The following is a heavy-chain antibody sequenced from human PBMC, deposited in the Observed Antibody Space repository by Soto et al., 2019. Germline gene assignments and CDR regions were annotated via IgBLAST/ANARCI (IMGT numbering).Heavy chain of an antibody. CDR1: GGTFSSYA. CDR2: IIPIFGTA. D-gene: IGHD6-13*01. CDR3: ARLIRSRSIAAAGRGYYFDY. J-gene: IGHJ4*02. Sequence: GASVKVSCKASGGTFSSYAISWVRQAPGQGLEWMGGIIPIFGTANYAQKFQGRVTITADKSTSTAYMELSSLRSEDTAVYYCARLIRSRSIAAAGRGYYFDYWGQGTLVTVS. V-gene: IGHV1-69*06.